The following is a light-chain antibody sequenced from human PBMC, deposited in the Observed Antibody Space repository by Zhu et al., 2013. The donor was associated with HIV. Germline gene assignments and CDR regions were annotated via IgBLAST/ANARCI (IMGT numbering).Light chain of an antibody. Sequence: QSALTQPASVSGPPGQSITISCTGTSSDVGSYNLVSWYQQHPGKAPTLIIYEVSERPSGVSNRFSGSKSGNTASLTISGLQAEDEADYYCCSYAGGSSWMFGGGTKLTVL. CDR2: EVS. CDR1: SSDVGSYNL. J-gene: IGLJ3*02. V-gene: IGLV2-23*02. CDR3: CSYAGGSSWM.